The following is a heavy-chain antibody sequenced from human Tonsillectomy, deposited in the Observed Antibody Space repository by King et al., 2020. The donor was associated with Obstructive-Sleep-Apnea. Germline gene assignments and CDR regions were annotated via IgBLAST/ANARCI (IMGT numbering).Heavy chain of an antibody. J-gene: IGHJ4*02. CDR3: ARGSSYYGAAGARQFDH. Sequence: VQLQESGPGLVKPSETLSLTCAVSGGSMSDYYWTWVRQTPGKRLEWIGYVYSSGGTSYNPSLTRRVTMSVDTSKSQFSLRLMSVTAADTAVYFCARGSSYYGAAGARQFDHWGQGALVTVSS. CDR1: GGSMSDYY. D-gene: IGHD3-10*01. V-gene: IGHV4-59*01. CDR2: VYSSGGT.